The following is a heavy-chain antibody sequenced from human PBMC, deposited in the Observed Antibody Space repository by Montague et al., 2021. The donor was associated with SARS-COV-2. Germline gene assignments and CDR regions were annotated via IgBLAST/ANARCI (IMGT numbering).Heavy chain of an antibody. V-gene: IGHV3-48*03. D-gene: IGHD2-15*01. Sequence: SLRLSCAASDFSFKNYEMNWVRQAPGRGLEWVSYISYSASTKYYADSVKGRFTISRDNAKASLFLQMNSLRVEDTAIYYCTRDESETSGFDFWGQGTLVTVSS. CDR3: TRDESETSGFDF. CDR1: DFSFKNYE. J-gene: IGHJ4*02. CDR2: ISYSASTK.